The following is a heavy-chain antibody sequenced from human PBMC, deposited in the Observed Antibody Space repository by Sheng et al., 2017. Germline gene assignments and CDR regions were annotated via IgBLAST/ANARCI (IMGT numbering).Heavy chain of an antibody. V-gene: IGHV3-7*01. CDR1: GFTFSHYW. J-gene: IGHJ5*02. CDR3: TRGCDSTSCYIWFDP. Sequence: EVQLVESGGGLVQPGGSLRLSCAASGFTFSHYWMGWVRQAPGKGLEWVANIKQDGSEKYYVDSVKGRFTISRDNAKNSVHLQMNSLRAEDTAVYYCTRGCDSTSCYIWFDPWGQGTLVTVSS. D-gene: IGHD2-2*02. CDR2: IKQDGSEK.